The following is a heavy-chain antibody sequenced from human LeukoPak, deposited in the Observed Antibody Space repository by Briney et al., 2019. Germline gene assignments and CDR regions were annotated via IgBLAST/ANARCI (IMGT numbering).Heavy chain of an antibody. CDR3: ARAAGYFDF. V-gene: IGHV4-34*01. CDR1: GGSFSGHY. Sequence: PSETLSLTCVIYGGSFSGHYWSWIRQPPGKGLEWIGEINHSGSTNYSPSLKSRLTLSVDTSKNQFSLKLSSVTAADTAVYYCARAAGYFDFWGQGALVTVSS. J-gene: IGHJ4*02. D-gene: IGHD6-19*01. CDR2: INHSGST.